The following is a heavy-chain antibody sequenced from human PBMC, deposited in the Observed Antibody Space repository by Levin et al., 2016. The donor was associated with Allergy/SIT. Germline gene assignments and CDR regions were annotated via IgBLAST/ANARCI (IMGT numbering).Heavy chain of an antibody. CDR1: GYIFTSND. J-gene: IGHJ6*03. CDR3: ARDAGSGSGSPWLRPRGNYMDV. D-gene: IGHD3-10*01. CDR2: IHTSGGST. V-gene: IGHV1-46*01. Sequence: ASVKVSCKASGYIFTSNDMYWVRQAPGQGLEYMGIIHTSGGSTTYAQNFQGRVTMTRDTSTSTVYMELNTLKSEDTAVYYCARDAGSGSGSPWLRPRGNYMDVWGRGTAVTVSS.